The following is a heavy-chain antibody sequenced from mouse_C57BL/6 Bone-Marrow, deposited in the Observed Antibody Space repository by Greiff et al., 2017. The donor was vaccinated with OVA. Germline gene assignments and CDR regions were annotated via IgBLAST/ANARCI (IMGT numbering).Heavy chain of an antibody. CDR1: GYTFTSYW. J-gene: IGHJ2*01. V-gene: IGHV1-64*01. D-gene: IGHD3-2*02. Sequence: VQLQQPGAELVKPGASVKLSCKASGYTFTSYWMHWVKQRPGQGLEWIGRIHPNSGSTNYNEKFKSKATLTVDKSSSTAYMQLSSLTSEDSAVYYCARRTGAQGDYFDYWGRGTTLTVSS. CDR2: IHPNSGST. CDR3: ARRTGAQGDYFDY.